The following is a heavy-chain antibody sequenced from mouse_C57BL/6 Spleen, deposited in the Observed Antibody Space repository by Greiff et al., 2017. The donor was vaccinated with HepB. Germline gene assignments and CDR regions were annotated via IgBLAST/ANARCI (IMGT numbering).Heavy chain of an antibody. V-gene: IGHV5-6*01. CDR2: ISSGGSYT. CDR3: ARHGTTVVPFDY. CDR1: GFTFSSYG. D-gene: IGHD1-1*01. J-gene: IGHJ2*01. Sequence: EVKLMESGGDLVKPGGSLKLSCAASGFTFSSYGMSWVRQTPDKRLEWVATISSGGSYTYYPDSVKGRVTISRDNAKNTLYLQMSSLKSEDTAMYYCARHGTTVVPFDYWGQGTTLTVSS.